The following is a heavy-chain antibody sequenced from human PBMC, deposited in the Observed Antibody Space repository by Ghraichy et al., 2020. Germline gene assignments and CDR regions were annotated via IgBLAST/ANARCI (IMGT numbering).Heavy chain of an antibody. Sequence: SETLSLTCTVSGGSISSGGYYWSWIRQHPGKGLEWIGYIYYSGSTYYNPSLKSRVTISVDTSKNQFSLKLSSVTAADTAVYYCARVLSGRSNPFSVAHQRYNWFDPWGQGTLVTVSS. CDR2: IYYSGST. V-gene: IGHV4-31*03. D-gene: IGHD3-3*01. CDR1: GGSISSGGYY. CDR3: ARVLSGRSNPFSVAHQRYNWFDP. J-gene: IGHJ5*02.